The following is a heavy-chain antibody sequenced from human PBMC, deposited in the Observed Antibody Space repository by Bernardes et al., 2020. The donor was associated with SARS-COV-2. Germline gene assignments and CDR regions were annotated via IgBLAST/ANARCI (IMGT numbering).Heavy chain of an antibody. CDR2: IWYDGSNK. CDR1: GFTFSNYG. CDR3: ARDKELSSSCPDY. D-gene: IGHD6-6*01. J-gene: IGHJ4*02. Sequence: GGSLRLSRAASGFTFSNYGIHWVRQPPGKGLEWVALIWYDGSNKFYADSVKGRFTISRDNSRSTLYLQMNSLRVEDTAVYYCARDKELSSSCPDYWGQGTLVTVSS. V-gene: IGHV3-33*01.